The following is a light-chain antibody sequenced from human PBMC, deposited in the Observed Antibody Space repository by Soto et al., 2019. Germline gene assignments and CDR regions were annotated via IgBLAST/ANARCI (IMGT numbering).Light chain of an antibody. J-gene: IGKJ3*01. CDR2: KAS. CDR1: QSISSW. CDR3: QQSFT. Sequence: DTQMTQSPSTLSASVGDRVTITCRASQSISSWLAWYQQKPGKAPKLLIYKASTLESGVPSRFSGSESGTEFTLTISSLQPDDFATNYCQQSFTFGPGTKVDIK. V-gene: IGKV1-5*03.